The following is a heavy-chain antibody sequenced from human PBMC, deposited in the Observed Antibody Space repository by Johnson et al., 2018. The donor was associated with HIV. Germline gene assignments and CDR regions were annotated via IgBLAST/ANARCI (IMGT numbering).Heavy chain of an antibody. CDR1: GFTFSSYA. J-gene: IGHJ3*02. V-gene: IGHV3-30-3*01. CDR2: ISSDGSNK. D-gene: IGHD5-18*01. Sequence: VVQPGRSLRLSCAASGFTFSSYAMHWVRQAPGKGLEWVAVISSDGSNKYYADSVKGRFTISRDNSKNTLYLQMNSLRAEDTAVYYCAKDLSGYSYGYGAFDIWGQGTMVTVSS. CDR3: AKDLSGYSYGYGAFDI.